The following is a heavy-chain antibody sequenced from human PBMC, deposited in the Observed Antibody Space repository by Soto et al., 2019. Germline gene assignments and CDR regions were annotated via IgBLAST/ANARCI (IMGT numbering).Heavy chain of an antibody. CDR1: GVTVSSNY. CDR3: ARDGTLNCGGSCYSSYFDV. Sequence: GGSLRLSCAASGVTVSSNYMNWVRQAPGKGLEWVSVIYSGGSTYYEDSVKGRFTISRDNSKNTLYLQMNSLRAEDTAVDYGARDGTLNCGGSCYSSYFDVWGRGTLVTVSS. V-gene: IGHV3-66*01. D-gene: IGHD2-21*02. J-gene: IGHJ2*01. CDR2: IYSGGST.